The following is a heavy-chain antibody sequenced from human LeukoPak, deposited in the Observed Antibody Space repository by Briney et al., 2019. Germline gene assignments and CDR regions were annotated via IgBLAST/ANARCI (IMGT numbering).Heavy chain of an antibody. D-gene: IGHD1-26*01. CDR2: IFTGGGT. Sequence: SETLSLTCTVSGGSISSYYRSWIRQPAGKGLEWIGRIFTGGGTNYNPSLKSRVTMSLDTSKNQFSLKLSSVTAADTAVYYCARDDIDTPTFDYWGQGALVTVSS. V-gene: IGHV4-4*07. CDR1: GGSISSYY. CDR3: ARDDIDTPTFDY. J-gene: IGHJ4*02.